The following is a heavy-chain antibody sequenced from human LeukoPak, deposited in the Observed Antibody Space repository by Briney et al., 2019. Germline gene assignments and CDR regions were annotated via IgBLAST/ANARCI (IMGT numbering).Heavy chain of an antibody. CDR1: GYTFTSCG. CDR2: ISAYNGNT. D-gene: IGHD2-2*01. V-gene: IGHV1-18*01. Sequence: ASVKVSCKASGYTFTSCGTSWVRQAPGQGLEWMGWISAYNGNTNYAQKLQGRVTMTTDTSTSTAYMELRSLRSDDTAVYYCARARLRYCSSTSCYDWFDPWGQGTLVTVSS. CDR3: ARARLRYCSSTSCYDWFDP. J-gene: IGHJ5*02.